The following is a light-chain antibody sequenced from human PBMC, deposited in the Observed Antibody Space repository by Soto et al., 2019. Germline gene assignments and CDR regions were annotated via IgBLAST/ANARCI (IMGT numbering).Light chain of an antibody. CDR1: QSVSSSY. CDR2: GAS. Sequence: EIVLTQSPGTLSLSPGERATLSCRASQSVSSSYLAWYQQKPGQAPRLLIYGASSRATGITDRFSGSGSGTDFTLTISRLEPEDFAVYYCQHYGSSPRKFGQGTKLEIK. CDR3: QHYGSSPRK. J-gene: IGKJ1*01. V-gene: IGKV3-20*01.